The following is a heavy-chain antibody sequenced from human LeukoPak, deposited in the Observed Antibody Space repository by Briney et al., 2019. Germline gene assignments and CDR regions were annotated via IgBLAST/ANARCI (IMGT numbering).Heavy chain of an antibody. CDR2: INPSGGST. CDR3: ARPSIPDDAFDI. J-gene: IGHJ3*02. D-gene: IGHD3-3*02. Sequence: ASVKLSCKASGYTFTSYYMHWVRQAPGQGLEWMGIINPSGGSTSYAQKFQGRVTMTRDTSTSTVYMELSSLRSEDTAVYSCARPSIPDDAFDIWGQGTMVTVSS. V-gene: IGHV1-46*01. CDR1: GYTFTSYY.